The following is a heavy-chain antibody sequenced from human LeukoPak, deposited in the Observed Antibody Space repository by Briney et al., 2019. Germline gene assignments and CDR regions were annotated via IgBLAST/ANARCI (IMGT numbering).Heavy chain of an antibody. V-gene: IGHV3-21*01. CDR3: ARDRADPDYGDYVFAY. CDR2: ISSRSSYI. Sequence: GGSLRLSCAASGFTFSSYEMNWVRQAPGKGLEWVSSISSRSSYIYYADSLKGRFTISRDNAKNSLYLNIHGLRAEDTAVYYCARDRADPDYGDYVFAYWGQGTLVTVSS. D-gene: IGHD4-17*01. CDR1: GFTFSSYE. J-gene: IGHJ4*02.